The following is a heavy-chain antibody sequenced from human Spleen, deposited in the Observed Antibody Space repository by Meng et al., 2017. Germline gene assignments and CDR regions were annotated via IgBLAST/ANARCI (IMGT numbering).Heavy chain of an antibody. CDR2: IYISGST. CDR1: GGSITSSSYY. Sequence: GSLRLSCTVSGGSITSSSYYWGWIRQPPGKGLEWIGTIYISGSTYYNPSLKSRVTISLDTSKKQFSLNLSSVTAADTAVYYCVRRGDSYSQFLGALDIWGQGTMVTVSS. CDR3: VRRGDSYSQFLGALDI. D-gene: IGHD4-11*01. V-gene: IGHV4-39*07. J-gene: IGHJ3*02.